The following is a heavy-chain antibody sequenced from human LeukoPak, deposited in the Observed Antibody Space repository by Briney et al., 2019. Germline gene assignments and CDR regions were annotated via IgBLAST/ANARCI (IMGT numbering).Heavy chain of an antibody. Sequence: SETLSLTCTVSGXSISGSSYYWGWIRQPPGKGLEWIGSIYYTGSTYYNPSLKSRITIVLDTSKNQISLKLSSVTAADTAVYYCSRGSYDILTGYSTLGEFWGQGTLVTVSS. CDR1: GXSISGSSYY. J-gene: IGHJ4*02. CDR2: IYYTGST. D-gene: IGHD3-9*01. CDR3: SRGSYDILTGYSTLGEF. V-gene: IGHV4-39*01.